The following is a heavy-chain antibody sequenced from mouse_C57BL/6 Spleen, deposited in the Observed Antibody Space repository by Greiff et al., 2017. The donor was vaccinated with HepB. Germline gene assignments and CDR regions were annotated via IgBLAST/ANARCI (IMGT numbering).Heavy chain of an antibody. D-gene: IGHD1-1*01. CDR3: ARRRYYGSRSMDY. Sequence: EVQLQQSGPELVKPGASVKISCKASGYTFTDYYMNWVKQSHGKSLEWIGDINPNNGGTSYNQKFKGKATLTVDKSSSTAYMELRSLTSEDSAVYYCARRRYYGSRSMDYWGQGTSVTVSS. J-gene: IGHJ4*01. V-gene: IGHV1-26*01. CDR1: GYTFTDYY. CDR2: INPNNGGT.